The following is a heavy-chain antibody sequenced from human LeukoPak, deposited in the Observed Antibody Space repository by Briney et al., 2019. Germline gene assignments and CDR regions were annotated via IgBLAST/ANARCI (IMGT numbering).Heavy chain of an antibody. CDR2: IYYRGST. CDR3: ARTERSTMVRGVSNNWFDP. D-gene: IGHD3-10*01. Sequence: SETLSLTCTVSGGSISSTIYYWGWIRQPPGKGLEWIGSIYYRGSTYYNPSLKSRVAISVDTSKNQFSLKLSSVTAADTAVYYCARTERSTMVRGVSNNWFDPWGQGTLVTVSS. CDR1: GGSISSTIYY. J-gene: IGHJ5*02. V-gene: IGHV4-39*07.